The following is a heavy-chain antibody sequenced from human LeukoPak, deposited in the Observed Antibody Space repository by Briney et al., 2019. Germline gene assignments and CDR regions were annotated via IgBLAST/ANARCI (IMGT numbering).Heavy chain of an antibody. D-gene: IGHD4-23*01. V-gene: IGHV1-2*02. J-gene: IGHJ4*02. CDR1: GYTFIGYY. CDR3: ARRPQNSMGLDY. Sequence: ASVKVSCKASGYTFIGYYMHWVRQAPGQGLGWMGWINPNSGGTNSAQTFQGRVTMTSDTSISTAYMELSSLTSDDTAVYYCARRPQNSMGLDYWGQGTLVTVSS. CDR2: INPNSGGT.